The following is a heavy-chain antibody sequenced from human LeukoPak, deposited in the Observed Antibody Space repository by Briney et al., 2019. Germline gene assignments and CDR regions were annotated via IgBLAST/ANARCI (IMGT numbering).Heavy chain of an antibody. D-gene: IGHD4-17*01. Sequence: GGSLRLSCAASGFTFSSYSMNWVRQAPGKGLEWVSSISSSSSYIYYADSVKGRFTISRDNAKNSLYLQMSSLRAEDTAVYYCARVGLRPYFDYWGQGTLVTVSS. CDR3: ARVGLRPYFDY. CDR2: ISSSSSYI. CDR1: GFTFSSYS. V-gene: IGHV3-21*01. J-gene: IGHJ4*02.